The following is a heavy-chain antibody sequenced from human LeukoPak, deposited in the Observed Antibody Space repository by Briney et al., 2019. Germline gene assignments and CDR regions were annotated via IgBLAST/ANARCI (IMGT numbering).Heavy chain of an antibody. J-gene: IGHJ4*02. V-gene: IGHV4-39*01. CDR2: IFYTGRT. CDR1: GGSISSSSYY. Sequence: PSETLSLTCTVSGGSISSSSYYWGWIRQPPGKGLEWVGSIFYTGRTYHNPSLKSRVTISVDTSKNQYSLKLSSVTAADTAVYYCVSGDSSWLDYVDCWGQRTIVTVSS. CDR3: VSGDSSWLDYVDC. D-gene: IGHD6-13*01.